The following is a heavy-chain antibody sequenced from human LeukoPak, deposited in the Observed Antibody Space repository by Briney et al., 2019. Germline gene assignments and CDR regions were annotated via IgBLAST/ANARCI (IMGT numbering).Heavy chain of an antibody. D-gene: IGHD3-22*01. J-gene: IGHJ4*02. V-gene: IGHV3-21*01. CDR3: AREGSYYYDSSGYYYGFDY. Sequence: GGSLRLSCAASGFTFSSYSMNWVRQAPGKGLEWVSSISSSSSYIYYADSVKGRFTISRDNAKNSLYLQMNSLRAEDTAVYYCAREGSYYYDSSGYYYGFDYWGQGTLVTVSS. CDR2: ISSSSSYI. CDR1: GFTFSSYS.